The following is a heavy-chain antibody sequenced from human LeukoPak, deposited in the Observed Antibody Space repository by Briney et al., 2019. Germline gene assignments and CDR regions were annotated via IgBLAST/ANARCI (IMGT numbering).Heavy chain of an antibody. V-gene: IGHV4-30-2*01. CDR1: GGSISSGSYY. CDR3: ARSNLGYSSSSGLNY. Sequence: SQTLSLTCTVSGGSISSGSYYWSWIRQPPGKGLEWIGYIYHSGSTYYNPSLKSRVTISVDRSKNQFSLNLSSVTAADTAVYYCARSNLGYSSSSGLNYWGQGTLVTVSS. J-gene: IGHJ4*02. D-gene: IGHD6-6*01. CDR2: IYHSGST.